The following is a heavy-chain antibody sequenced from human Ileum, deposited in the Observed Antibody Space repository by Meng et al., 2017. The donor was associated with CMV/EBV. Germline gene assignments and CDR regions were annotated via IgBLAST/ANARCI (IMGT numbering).Heavy chain of an antibody. J-gene: IGHJ4*02. V-gene: IGHV3-21*01. CDR1: FNFSSYS. CDR2: ISSSSSYI. Sequence: FNFSSYSMNGVRQAPGKGLEWVSSISSSSSYIYYADSVKGRFTISRDNAKNSLYLQMNSLRAEDTAVYYWARDRVRATVTTSTFDYWGQGTLVTVSS. D-gene: IGHD4-17*01. CDR3: ARDRVRATVTTSTFDY.